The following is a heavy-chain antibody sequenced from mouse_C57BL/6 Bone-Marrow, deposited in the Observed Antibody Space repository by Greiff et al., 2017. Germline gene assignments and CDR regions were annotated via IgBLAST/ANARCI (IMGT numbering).Heavy chain of an antibody. J-gene: IGHJ3*01. V-gene: IGHV2-2*01. CDR3: AREFYDYDGEFAY. Sequence: VKLQESGPGLVQPSQSLSITCTVSGFSLTSYGVHWVRQSPGKGLEWLGVIWSGGSTDYNAAFISRLSISKDNSKSQVFFKMNSLQADDTAIYYCAREFYDYDGEFAYWGQGTLVTVSA. CDR1: GFSLTSYG. CDR2: IWSGGST. D-gene: IGHD2-4*01.